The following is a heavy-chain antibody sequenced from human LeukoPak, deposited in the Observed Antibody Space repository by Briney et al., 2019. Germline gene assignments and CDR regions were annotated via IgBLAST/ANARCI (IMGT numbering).Heavy chain of an antibody. CDR2: IKPDGSQQ. CDR1: VFSLNVFC. D-gene: IGHD4-17*01. V-gene: IGHV3-7*01. Sequence: GVSLRLLCAPSVFSLNVFCESCVRRGTGEGVECVATIKPDGSQQYHRDSERRLLALSRQNAKDSLSLQMNSLSPDDTAVYYCVRLFGAVTTFDYWGHGTLVTVSS. CDR3: VRLFGAVTTFDY. J-gene: IGHJ5*01.